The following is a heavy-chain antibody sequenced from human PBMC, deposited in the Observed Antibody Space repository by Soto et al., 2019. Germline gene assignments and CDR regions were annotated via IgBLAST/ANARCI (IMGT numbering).Heavy chain of an antibody. CDR1: GYTFTSYY. CDR3: AGVAVDTDRYYYYYGMDV. Sequence: ASVKVSCKASGYTFTSYYMHWVRQAPGQGLEWMGIINPSGGSTSYAQKFQGRVTMTRDTSTSTVYMELSSLRSEDTAVYYCAGVAVDTDRYYYYYGMDVWGQGTTVTVS. CDR2: INPSGGST. D-gene: IGHD5-18*01. V-gene: IGHV1-46*01. J-gene: IGHJ6*02.